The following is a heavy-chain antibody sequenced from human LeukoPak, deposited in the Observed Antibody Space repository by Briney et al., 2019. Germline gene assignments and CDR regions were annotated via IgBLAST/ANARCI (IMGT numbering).Heavy chain of an antibody. CDR2: INHNNGGT. CDR1: GYTFTGYY. V-gene: IGHV1-2*06. CDR3: ASPQYDFWSGYDFDY. J-gene: IGHJ4*02. Sequence: ASVKVSCKASGYTFTGYYMHWVRQAPGQGLEWMGRINHNNGGTYYAQKFQSRVTMTRDTSISTAYMELSRLRSDDTAVYYCASPQYDFWSGYDFDYWGQGTLVTVSS. D-gene: IGHD3-3*01.